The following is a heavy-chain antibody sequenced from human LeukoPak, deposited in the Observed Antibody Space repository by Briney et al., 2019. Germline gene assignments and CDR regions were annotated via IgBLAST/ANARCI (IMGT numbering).Heavy chain of an antibody. V-gene: IGHV4-34*01. CDR3: VKSGGYGLIDY. Sequence: PSETLSLTCAVYGGSFSGYYWSWIRQPPGKGLELIGEINHSGSTNYNPSLKSRVTISIDTSENQFSLRLNSVTAADTAMYYCVKSGGYGLIDYWGPGTLVTVSS. J-gene: IGHJ4*02. D-gene: IGHD1-26*01. CDR1: GGSFSGYY. CDR2: INHSGST.